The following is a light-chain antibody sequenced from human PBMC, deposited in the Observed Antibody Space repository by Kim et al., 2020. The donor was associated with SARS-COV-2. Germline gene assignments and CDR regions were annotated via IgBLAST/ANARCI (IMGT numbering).Light chain of an antibody. CDR3: GSYADSMNFPV. J-gene: IGLJ3*02. CDR1: SDVIGNNT. Sequence: TISCSRSSDVIGNNTVTWYQQHPGTAPKLLIYGITKRPSGVPDRFSGSKSGNTASLAISGLQAEDEADYYCGSYADSMNFPVFGGGTQLTVL. CDR2: GIT. V-gene: IGLV1-44*01.